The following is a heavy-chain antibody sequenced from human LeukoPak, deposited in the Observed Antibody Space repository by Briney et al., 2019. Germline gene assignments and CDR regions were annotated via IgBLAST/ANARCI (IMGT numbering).Heavy chain of an antibody. CDR2: ISGSGGST. D-gene: IGHD3-22*01. Sequence: GGSLRLSCAASGFTFSSYGIHWVRQAPGKGLEWVSAISGSGGSTYYADSVKGRFTISRDNSKNTLYLQMNSLRAEDTAVYYCAKDTIVVVPTFFDYWGQGTLVTVSS. CDR1: GFTFSSYG. CDR3: AKDTIVVVPTFFDY. V-gene: IGHV3-23*01. J-gene: IGHJ4*02.